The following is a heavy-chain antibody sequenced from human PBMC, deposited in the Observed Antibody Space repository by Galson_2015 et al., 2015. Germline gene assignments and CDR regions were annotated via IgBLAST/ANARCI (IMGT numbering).Heavy chain of an antibody. J-gene: IGHJ6*03. CDR2: ISSSSSYI. V-gene: IGHV3-21*01. CDR1: GFTFSSYS. D-gene: IGHD3-9*01. CDR3: ASGRRDDILTGYYKCPGHYYYYYMDV. Sequence: SLRLSCAASGFTFSSYSMNWVRQAPGKGLEWVSSISSSSSYIYYADSVKGRFTISRDNAKNSLYLQMNSLRADDTAVYYCASGRRDDILTGYYKCPGHYYYYYMDVWGKGTTVTVSS.